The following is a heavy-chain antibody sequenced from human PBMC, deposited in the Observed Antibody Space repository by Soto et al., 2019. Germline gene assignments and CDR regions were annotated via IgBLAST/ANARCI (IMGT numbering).Heavy chain of an antibody. CDR3: ARGMTPPGAPAWYYFDS. D-gene: IGHD2-8*02. V-gene: IGHV4-4*07. Sequence: SETLSLTCTVSGASITGSFFWSWIRLPAGKGLEWIGRFSLSGTTNYNPSLRSRVTMSADVSKNQFSLRLTSVTAADTALYYCARGMTPPGAPAWYYFDSWGQGTLVNVSS. CDR1: GASITGSFF. J-gene: IGHJ4*02. CDR2: FSLSGTT.